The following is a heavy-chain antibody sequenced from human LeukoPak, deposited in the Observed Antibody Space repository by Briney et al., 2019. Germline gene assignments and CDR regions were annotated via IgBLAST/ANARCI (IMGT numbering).Heavy chain of an antibody. J-gene: IGHJ3*02. CDR3: ARDLWMVGKDAFDI. D-gene: IGHD6-19*01. V-gene: IGHV1-18*01. CDR1: GYTFTSYG. Sequence: AAPVKVSCKASGYTFTSYGISWVRQAPGQVLEWMGWISAYNGNTNYAQKLQGRVTMTTDTSTSTAYMELRSLRSDDTAVYYCARDLWMVGKDAFDIWGQGTMVTVSS. CDR2: ISAYNGNT.